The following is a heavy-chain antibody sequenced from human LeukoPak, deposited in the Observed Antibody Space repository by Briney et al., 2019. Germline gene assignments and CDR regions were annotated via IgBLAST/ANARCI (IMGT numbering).Heavy chain of an antibody. D-gene: IGHD5-18*01. CDR1: GGSFSGYY. CDR3: ARLVGGYSYRN. V-gene: IGHV4-34*01. Sequence: SETLSLTCAVYGGSFSGYYWSWIRQPPGKGLEWIGEINHSGGTNYNPSLKSRVTISVDTSKNQFSLKLSSVTAADTAVYYCARLVGGYSYRNWGQGTLVTVSS. J-gene: IGHJ4*02. CDR2: INHSGGT.